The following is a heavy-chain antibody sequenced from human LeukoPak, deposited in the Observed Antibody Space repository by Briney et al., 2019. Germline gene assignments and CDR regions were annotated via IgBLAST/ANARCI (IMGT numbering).Heavy chain of an antibody. V-gene: IGHV4-30-4*01. D-gene: IGHD6-13*01. Sequence: SETLSLTCTVSGGSISSSDYYWTWIRQPPGKGLEWIGFIYYSGSIYYNPSLKSRVTISVDTSKNQFSLKLSSVTAADMAVYYCARGQSSSWSEARAEYFQHWGQGTLVTVSS. J-gene: IGHJ1*01. CDR3: ARGQSSSWSEARAEYFQH. CDR1: GGSISSSDYY. CDR2: IYYSGSI.